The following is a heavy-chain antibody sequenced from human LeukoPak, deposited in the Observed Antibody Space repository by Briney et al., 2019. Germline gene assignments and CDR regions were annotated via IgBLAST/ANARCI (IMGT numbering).Heavy chain of an antibody. CDR2: IIPIFGVA. CDR1: GGTFSSYA. J-gene: IGHJ4*02. V-gene: IGHV1-69*04. D-gene: IGHD5-24*01. CDR3: ARGDGYGYYFDY. Sequence: SVKVSCKASGGTFSSYAISWVRQAPGQGLEWMGRIIPIFGVANYAQKFQGRVTITADKSTSTAYMELSSLRSEDTAVYYCARGDGYGYYFDYWGQGTLVTVSS.